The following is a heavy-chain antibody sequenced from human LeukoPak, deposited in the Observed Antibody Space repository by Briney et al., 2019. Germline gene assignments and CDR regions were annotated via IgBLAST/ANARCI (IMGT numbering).Heavy chain of an antibody. D-gene: IGHD3-16*02. Sequence: SETLSLTCTVSGGSISSYYWSWIRQPPGKGLEWIGYICYSGSTNYNPSLKSRVTISVDTSKNQFSLKLSSVSAADTAVYYCARGGNIYDYVWGSYRPDAFDIWGQGTMVTVSS. CDR2: ICYSGST. J-gene: IGHJ3*02. CDR1: GGSISSYY. V-gene: IGHV4-59*01. CDR3: ARGGNIYDYVWGSYRPDAFDI.